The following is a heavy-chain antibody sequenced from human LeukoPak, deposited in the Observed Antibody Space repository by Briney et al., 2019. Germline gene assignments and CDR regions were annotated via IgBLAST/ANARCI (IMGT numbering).Heavy chain of an antibody. Sequence: GGSLRLSCEASGFTFSTYWMTWVRRAPGKGLEWVATISQDGSEKYYVDSVQGRFTISRDNSKNMLHLQMSSLTGEDTALYYCVRRGDASSGWGDHDYWGQGALVTVSS. CDR1: GFTFSTYW. CDR3: VRRGDASSGWGDHDY. V-gene: IGHV3-7*03. D-gene: IGHD6-19*01. CDR2: ISQDGSEK. J-gene: IGHJ4*02.